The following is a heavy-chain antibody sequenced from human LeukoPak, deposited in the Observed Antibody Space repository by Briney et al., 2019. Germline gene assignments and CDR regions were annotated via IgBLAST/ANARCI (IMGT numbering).Heavy chain of an antibody. Sequence: SETLSLTCTVSGGSISSYYWSWIRQPAGKGLEWIGRIYTSGSTNYNPSLKGRVTMSVDTSKNQFSLKLSSVTAADTAVYYCAREEGPRVYYYYYYRAFGAKGPRVPVPS. CDR2: IYTSGST. CDR3: AREEGPRVYYYYYYRAF. CDR1: GGSISSYY. V-gene: IGHV4-4*07. J-gene: IGHJ6*03.